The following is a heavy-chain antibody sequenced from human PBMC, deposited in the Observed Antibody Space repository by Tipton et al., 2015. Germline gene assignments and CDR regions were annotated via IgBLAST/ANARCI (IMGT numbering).Heavy chain of an antibody. Sequence: TLSLTCTVSGYFISDGHFWGWVRQSPVKGLEWIASMHHNGDAYYNPSLGSRATLALDTPKNQFSLTLISATAADTALYYCARVGSGSYWGYFDYWGQGTMVTVSS. V-gene: IGHV4-38-2*02. D-gene: IGHD2-21*01. J-gene: IGHJ4*02. CDR1: GYFISDGHF. CDR3: ARVGSGSYWGYFDY. CDR2: MHHNGDA.